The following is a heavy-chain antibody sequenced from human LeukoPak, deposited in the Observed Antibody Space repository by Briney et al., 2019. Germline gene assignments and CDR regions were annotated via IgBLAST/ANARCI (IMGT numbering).Heavy chain of an antibody. CDR3: ARDCSSGSPWYYGMGV. D-gene: IGHD3-10*01. CDR2: FYSGGST. V-gene: IGHV3-53*05. CDR1: GFTVSNNH. Sequence: GGSLRLSCAASGFTVSNNHMSWVRQGPRKGLEWVSVFYSGGSTYYADSVKGRFTISRDNSKNTLYLQMNSLRAEDTAVYYCARDCSSGSPWYYGMGVWAQGTTVTVSS. J-gene: IGHJ6*02.